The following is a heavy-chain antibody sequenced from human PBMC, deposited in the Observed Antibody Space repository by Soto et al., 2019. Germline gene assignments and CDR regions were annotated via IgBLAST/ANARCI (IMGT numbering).Heavy chain of an antibody. Sequence: SVKVSCKASGGTFSSYTISWVRQAPGQGLEWMGRIIPILGIANYAQKFQGRVTITADKSTSTAYMELSSLRSEDTAVYYCARGTPYSNSPPGNYYYYMDVWGKGTTVTVSS. J-gene: IGHJ6*03. D-gene: IGHD6-6*01. V-gene: IGHV1-69*02. CDR1: GGTFSSYT. CDR2: IIPILGIA. CDR3: ARGTPYSNSPPGNYYYYMDV.